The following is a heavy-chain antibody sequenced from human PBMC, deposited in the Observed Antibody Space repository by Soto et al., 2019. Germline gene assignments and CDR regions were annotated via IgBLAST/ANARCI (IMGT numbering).Heavy chain of an antibody. CDR1: GFTFSGYG. V-gene: IGHV3-30*18. CDR3: AKGTGF. Sequence: QVQLVESGGGVVQPGRSLRLSCAASGFTFSGYGMHGVRQAPGKGLEWVAVISYDGSNKYYADSVKGRFTISRDNSKNTLYLQMNSLRAEDTAVYYCAKGTGFWGQGTLVTVSS. J-gene: IGHJ4*02. CDR2: ISYDGSNK.